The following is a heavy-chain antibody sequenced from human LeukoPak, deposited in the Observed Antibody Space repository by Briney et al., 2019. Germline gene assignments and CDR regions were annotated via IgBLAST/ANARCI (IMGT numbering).Heavy chain of an antibody. CDR3: ARAGVGAPPSH. V-gene: IGHV1-69*13. D-gene: IGHD1-26*01. J-gene: IGHJ4*02. CDR2: IIPIFGTA. CDR1: GGTFSSYA. Sequence: GASVKVSCKASGGTFSSYAISWVRQAPGQGLEWVGGIIPIFGTANYAQKFQGRVTITADESTSTAYMELSSLRPEDTAVYYCARAGVGAPPSHWGQGTLVTVSS.